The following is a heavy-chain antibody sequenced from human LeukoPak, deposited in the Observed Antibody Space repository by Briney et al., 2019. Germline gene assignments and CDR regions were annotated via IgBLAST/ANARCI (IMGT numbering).Heavy chain of an antibody. J-gene: IGHJ4*02. D-gene: IGHD3-22*01. V-gene: IGHV3-21*04. CDR2: ICSGSSYI. Sequence: VGSLRLSCAASGFSFSSYSMNWVCEGPGEGLEWVSSICSGSSYIYYADSVRGRFTFSRDNSKNTLFLRMNSLRVEDSAVYNGAKYFDRSGYRDNTSYYFDNWGQGTLVTVSS. CDR3: AKYFDRSGYRDNTSYYFDN. CDR1: GFSFSSYS.